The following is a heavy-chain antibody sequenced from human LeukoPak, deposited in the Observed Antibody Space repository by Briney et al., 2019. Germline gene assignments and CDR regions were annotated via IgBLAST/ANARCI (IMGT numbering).Heavy chain of an antibody. D-gene: IGHD3-22*01. V-gene: IGHV4-61*01. Sequence: SETLSLTCTVSGGSVSSGTYYWSWIRQPPGKEPEWIGYMSYRGNTNYNPSLKSRVTISVDTSKNQFSLKLSSVTAADTAVYYCARDYDYYDSSGYYNYFDYWGQGTLVTVSS. CDR1: GGSVSSGTYY. J-gene: IGHJ4*02. CDR2: MSYRGNT. CDR3: ARDYDYYDSSGYYNYFDY.